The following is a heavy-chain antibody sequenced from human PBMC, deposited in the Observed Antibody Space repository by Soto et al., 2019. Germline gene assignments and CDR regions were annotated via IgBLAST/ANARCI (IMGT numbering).Heavy chain of an antibody. CDR1: GGTFSSYA. Sequence: VKVSCKASGGTFSSYAISWVRQAPGQGLEWMGGIIPIFGTANYAQKFQGRVTITADESTSTAYMELSSLRSEDTAVYYCARRGKKNYYDSSGYLPFDYWGQGTLVTVSS. CDR3: ARRGKKNYYDSSGYLPFDY. D-gene: IGHD3-22*01. J-gene: IGHJ4*02. V-gene: IGHV1-69*01. CDR2: IIPIFGTA.